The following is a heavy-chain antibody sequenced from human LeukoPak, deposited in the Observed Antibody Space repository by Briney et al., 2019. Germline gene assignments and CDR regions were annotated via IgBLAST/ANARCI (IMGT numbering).Heavy chain of an antibody. CDR3: ARDIHYYDSSGYPHAFDI. Sequence: SQTLSLTCAISGDSVSSNSAAWNWIRQSPSRGLEWLGRTYYRPKWYNDYAVSVKSRITINPDTSKNQFSLQLNSVTPEDTAVYYCARDIHYYDSSGYPHAFDIWSQGTMVTVSS. D-gene: IGHD3-22*01. CDR1: GDSVSSNSAA. J-gene: IGHJ3*02. CDR2: TYYRPKWYN. V-gene: IGHV6-1*01.